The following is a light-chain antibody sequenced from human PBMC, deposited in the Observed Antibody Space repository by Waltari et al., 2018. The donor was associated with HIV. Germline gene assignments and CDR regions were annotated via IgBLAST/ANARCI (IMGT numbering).Light chain of an antibody. CDR3: CSYAGNYPVL. J-gene: IGLJ3*02. Sequence: QSALTQPRSVSGSPGQSVTISCTGTSSDVGGYSYVSWYQQNPGKAPKFIIYDVTKRPSRVPDRFSGSKSGNTASLTISGLQAEDEADYYCCSYAGNYPVLFGGGTKLTVL. CDR1: SSDVGGYSY. CDR2: DVT. V-gene: IGLV2-11*01.